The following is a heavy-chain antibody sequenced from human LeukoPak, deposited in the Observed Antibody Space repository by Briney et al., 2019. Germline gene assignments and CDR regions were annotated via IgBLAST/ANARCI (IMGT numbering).Heavy chain of an antibody. Sequence: PGGSLRLSCAVSGFTFSNYGIHWVRQAPGKGLEWVAFIRYDGSIKYYADSVKGRFTISRDNSKNTLDLQMNSLRPEDTAVYYCAREYNSYCTSTSCLYSYFDYWGQGTLVTVSS. CDR2: IRYDGSIK. CDR1: GFTFSNYG. D-gene: IGHD2-2*01. CDR3: AREYNSYCTSTSCLYSYFDY. J-gene: IGHJ4*02. V-gene: IGHV3-30*02.